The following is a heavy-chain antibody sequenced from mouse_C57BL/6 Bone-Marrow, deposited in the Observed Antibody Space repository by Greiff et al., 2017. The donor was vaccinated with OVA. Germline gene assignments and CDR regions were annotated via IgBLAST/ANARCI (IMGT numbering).Heavy chain of an antibody. V-gene: IGHV1-85*01. CDR3: ARSRVTTVYAMDY. Sequence: QVQLQQSGPELVKPGASVKLSCKASGYTFTSYDINWVKQRPGQGLEWIGWIYPRDGSTKYNEKFKSKATLTVDTSSSTAYMELHSLTSEDSAVYFCARSRVTTVYAMDYWGQGTSVTVSS. CDR2: IYPRDGST. D-gene: IGHD1-1*01. J-gene: IGHJ4*01. CDR1: GYTFTSYD.